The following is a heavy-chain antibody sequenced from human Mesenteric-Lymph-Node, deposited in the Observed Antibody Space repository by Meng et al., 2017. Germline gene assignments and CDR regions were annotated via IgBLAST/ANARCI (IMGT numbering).Heavy chain of an antibody. V-gene: IGHV1-46*01. J-gene: IGHJ4*02. CDR2: INPSGGST. CDR3: ARDAPNAAYCGGDCSYLDY. Sequence: ASVKVSCKASGYTFTNYYMHWVRQAPGQGLEWMGVINPSGGSTNYAQRLQGRVTMTRDTSTSTVYLELSSLRSEDTAVYYCARDAPNAAYCGGDCSYLDYWGQGTLVTVSS. D-gene: IGHD2-21*02. CDR1: GYTFTNYY.